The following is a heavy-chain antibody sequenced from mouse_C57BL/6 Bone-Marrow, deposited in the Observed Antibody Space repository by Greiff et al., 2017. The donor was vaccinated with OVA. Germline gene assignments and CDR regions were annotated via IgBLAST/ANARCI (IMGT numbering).Heavy chain of an antibody. Sequence: QVQLQQSGAELVRPGASVTLSCKASGYTFTDYEMHWVKQTPVHGLEWIGAIDPETGGTAYNQKLKGKATLTADKSSSTAYMELRSLTSEDSAVYYCTRSVIYGKTPFAYWGQGTLVTVSA. CDR2: IDPETGGT. CDR1: GYTFTDYE. J-gene: IGHJ3*01. CDR3: TRSVIYGKTPFAY. V-gene: IGHV1-15*01. D-gene: IGHD2-1*01.